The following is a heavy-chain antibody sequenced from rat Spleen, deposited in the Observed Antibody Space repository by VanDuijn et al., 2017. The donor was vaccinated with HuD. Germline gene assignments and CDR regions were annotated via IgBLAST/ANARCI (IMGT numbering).Heavy chain of an antibody. V-gene: IGHV5-19*01. Sequence: EVQLVESDGGLVQPGRSLKLSCAASGFTFSNYGMHWIRQAPTKGLEWVASISPSGGSTYYRDSVKGRFTISRDNAKSTLYLQMDSLRSEDTATYYCARQDYGLPPCVMDAWGQGASVTVSS. CDR2: ISPSGGST. CDR3: ARQDYGLPPCVMDA. J-gene: IGHJ4*01. CDR1: GFTFSNYG. D-gene: IGHD1-6*01.